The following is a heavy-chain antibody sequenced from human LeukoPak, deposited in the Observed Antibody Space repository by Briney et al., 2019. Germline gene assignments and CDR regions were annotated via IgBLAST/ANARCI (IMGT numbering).Heavy chain of an antibody. CDR1: GGSINSYY. D-gene: IGHD5-24*01. CDR2: IHYSGST. Sequence: SETLSLTCTVSGGSINSYYWSWIRQPPEKGLEWIGYIHYSGSTNYNPSLKSRVTISVDTSKNQFSLKLSSVTAADTAEYYCARDGQLRNAFDIWGQGTMLTVSS. CDR3: ARDGQLRNAFDI. J-gene: IGHJ3*02. V-gene: IGHV4-59*01.